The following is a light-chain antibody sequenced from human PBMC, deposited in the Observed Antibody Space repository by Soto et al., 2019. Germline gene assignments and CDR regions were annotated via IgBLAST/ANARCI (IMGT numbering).Light chain of an antibody. J-gene: IGKJ1*01. CDR3: QHMRT. Sequence: DIQMTQSPSTLSASIGDRVTITCRASQNINNWIAWYQQKPGKAPKFLIYDASTLESGVPSMLSGSGYGTEFSLTISSRQPDDFGSYYCQHMRTFGQGTKVDSK. CDR2: DAS. CDR1: QNINNW. V-gene: IGKV1-5*01.